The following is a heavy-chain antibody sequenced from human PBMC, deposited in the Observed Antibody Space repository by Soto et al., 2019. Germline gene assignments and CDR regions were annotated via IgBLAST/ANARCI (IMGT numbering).Heavy chain of an antibody. D-gene: IGHD3-22*01. J-gene: IGHJ4*02. CDR3: AKDRYDSSGYYYDGFDY. V-gene: IGHV3-23*01. CDR2: ISGSGGST. Sequence: QPGGSLRLSCAASGFTFSSYAMSWVRQAPGKGLEWVSAISGSGGSTYYADSVKGRFTISRDNSKNTLYLQMNSLRAEDTAVYYCAKDRYDSSGYYYDGFDYWGQGTLVTVSS. CDR1: GFTFSSYA.